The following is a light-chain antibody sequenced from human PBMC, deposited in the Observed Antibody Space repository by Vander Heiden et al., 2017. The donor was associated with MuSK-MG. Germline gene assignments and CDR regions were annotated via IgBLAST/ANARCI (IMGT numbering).Light chain of an antibody. CDR3: LQEHAPRSR. J-gene: IGKJ1*01. Sequence: DIVMTQSPDSLAASLGARATITCKSSQSVLFIPNNKNYLAWYQQKPRQPPRLLIYWASTREPRVRDRHSRSRSGRDFTLTIKSLHAEDVALYYGLQEHAPRSRFGQGTKQEVK. V-gene: IGKV4-1*01. CDR1: QSVLFIPNNKNY. CDR2: WAS.